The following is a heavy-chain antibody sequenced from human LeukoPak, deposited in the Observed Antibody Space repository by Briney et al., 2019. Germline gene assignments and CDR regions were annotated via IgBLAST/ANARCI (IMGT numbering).Heavy chain of an antibody. Sequence: SETLSLTCAVYGGSFSDYYWTWIRQPPGKGLEWIGEINHSGSPNNNPSLKSRVSISFDTSKNQFSLKLSSVTAADTAVYYCARKLFYCTTTSCPYYFDYWGQGSLVTVSS. CDR1: GGSFSDYY. CDR3: ARKLFYCTTTSCPYYFDY. CDR2: INHSGSP. V-gene: IGHV4-34*01. J-gene: IGHJ4*02. D-gene: IGHD2-2*01.